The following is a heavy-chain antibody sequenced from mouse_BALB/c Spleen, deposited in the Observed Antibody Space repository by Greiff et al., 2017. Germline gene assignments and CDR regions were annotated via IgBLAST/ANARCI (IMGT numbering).Heavy chain of an antibody. CDR2: ISSGGST. Sequence: EVQLVESGGGLVKPGGSLKLSCAASGFTFSSYAMSWVRQTPEKRLEWVASISSGGSTYYPDSVKGRFTISRDNARNILYLQMSSLRSEDTAMYYCARGKSYDYFDYWGQGTTLTVSS. CDR1: GFTFSSYA. D-gene: IGHD1-1*01. CDR3: ARGKSYDYFDY. V-gene: IGHV5-6-5*01. J-gene: IGHJ2*01.